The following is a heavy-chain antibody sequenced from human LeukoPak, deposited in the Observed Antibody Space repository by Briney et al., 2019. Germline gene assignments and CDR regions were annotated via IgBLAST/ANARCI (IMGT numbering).Heavy chain of an antibody. CDR3: ARDRQQRAYGMDV. Sequence: GGSLRLSCAASGFTVGSNYMSWVRQAPGKGLEWVSVIYSGGSTYYADSVKGRFTISRDNSKNTLYLQMNSLRAEDTAVYYCARDRQQRAYGMDVWGQGTTVTVS. V-gene: IGHV3-53*01. J-gene: IGHJ6*02. D-gene: IGHD6-13*01. CDR2: IYSGGST. CDR1: GFTVGSNY.